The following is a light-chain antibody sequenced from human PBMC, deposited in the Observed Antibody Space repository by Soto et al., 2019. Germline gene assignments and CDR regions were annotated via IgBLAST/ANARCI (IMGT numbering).Light chain of an antibody. CDR2: GAS. CDR3: QQYDSWPFT. Sequence: EIVMTQSPATLSVSPGERDTLSCRASQSVDSNLAWYQQKPGQAPRLLIYGASTRATGIPARFSGSGSGTEFTLTISSLQSEDFAVYYCQQYDSWPFTFGPGTKVHIK. J-gene: IGKJ3*01. CDR1: QSVDSN. V-gene: IGKV3-15*01.